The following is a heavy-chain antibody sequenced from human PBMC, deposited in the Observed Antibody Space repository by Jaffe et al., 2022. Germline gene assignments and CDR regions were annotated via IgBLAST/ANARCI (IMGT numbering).Heavy chain of an antibody. V-gene: IGHV3-23*01. CDR2: ISGSGGST. Sequence: EVQLLESGGGLVQPGGSLRLSCAASGFTFSSYAMSWVRQAPGKGLEWVSAISGSGGSTYYADSVKGRFTISRDNSKNTLYLQMNSLRAEDTAVYYCANTKPDNWNYDRAFDIWGQGTMVTVSS. J-gene: IGHJ3*02. CDR3: ANTKPDNWNYDRAFDI. CDR1: GFTFSSYA. D-gene: IGHD1-7*01.